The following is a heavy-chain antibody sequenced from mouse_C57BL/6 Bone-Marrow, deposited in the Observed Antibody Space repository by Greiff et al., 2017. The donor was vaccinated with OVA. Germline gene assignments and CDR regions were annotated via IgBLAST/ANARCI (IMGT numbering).Heavy chain of an antibody. J-gene: IGHJ3*01. D-gene: IGHD3-2*02. CDR2: IDPETGGT. CDR3: TRGSPNSSGYGGFAY. Sequence: QVQLQQSGAELVRPGASVTLSCKASGYTFTDYEMHWVKQTPVHGLEWIGAIDPETGGTAYNQKFKGKAILTADKSSSTAYMELRSLTSEDSAVYYCTRGSPNSSGYGGFAYWGQGTLVTVSA. CDR1: GYTFTDYE. V-gene: IGHV1-15*01.